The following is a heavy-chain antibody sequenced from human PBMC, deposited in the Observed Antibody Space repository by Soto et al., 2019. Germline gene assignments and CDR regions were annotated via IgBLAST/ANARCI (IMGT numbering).Heavy chain of an antibody. D-gene: IGHD4-4*01. CDR2: IYHSGST. J-gene: IGHJ4*02. CDR1: GGSISSGGYS. Sequence: QLQLQESGSGLVKPSQTLSLTCAVSGGSISSGGYSWSWIRQPPGKGLEWIGYIYHSGSTYYHPSLTSRVTISVDRSKNQFSLKMSSVTAADTAVYYCARGMTTVTTIDYWGQGTLVTVSS. V-gene: IGHV4-30-2*01. CDR3: ARGMTTVTTIDY.